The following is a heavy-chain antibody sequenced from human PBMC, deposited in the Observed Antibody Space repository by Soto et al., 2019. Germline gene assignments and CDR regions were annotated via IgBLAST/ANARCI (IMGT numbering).Heavy chain of an antibody. CDR1: GFTFSSYE. V-gene: IGHV3-48*03. D-gene: IGHD6-13*01. J-gene: IGHJ6*02. CDR2: ISSSGSTI. CDR3: ARDQFIGAAGTHASVGMDV. Sequence: GGSLRLSCAASGFTFSSYEMNWVRQAPGKGLEWVSYISSSGSTIYYADSVKGRFTISRDNAKNSLYLQMNSLRAEDTAVYYCARDQFIGAAGTHASVGMDVWGQGTTVTVSS.